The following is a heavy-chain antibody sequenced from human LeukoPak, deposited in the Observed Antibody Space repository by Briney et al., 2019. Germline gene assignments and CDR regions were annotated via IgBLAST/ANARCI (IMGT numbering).Heavy chain of an antibody. CDR1: GFTFSSYG. CDR2: IRYDGSNK. J-gene: IGHJ4*02. D-gene: IGHD6-13*01. V-gene: IGHV3-30*02. CDR3: ARANIYSRSCPLDY. Sequence: GGSLRLSCAASGFTFSSYGMHWVRQAPGKGLEWVAFIRYDGSNKYYADSVKGRFTISRDNSKNTLYLQMNSLRAEDTAVYYCARANIYSRSCPLDYWGQGTLVTVSS.